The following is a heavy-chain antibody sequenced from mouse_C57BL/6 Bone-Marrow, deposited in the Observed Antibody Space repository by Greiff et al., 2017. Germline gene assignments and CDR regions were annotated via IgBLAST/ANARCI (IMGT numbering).Heavy chain of an antibody. CDR2: MNPGSGGT. CDR3: ARGGLRRRDWYFDV. CDR1: GYAFTNYL. V-gene: IGHV1-54*01. J-gene: IGHJ1*03. Sequence: VQLQQSGAELVRPGTSVKVSCKASGYAFTNYLIEWVKQRPGQGLEWIGVMNPGSGGTNYNEKFKGKATLTADKSSSTAYMQLSSLTSEDSAVYFCARGGLRRRDWYFDVWGTGTTVTVSS. D-gene: IGHD2-2*01.